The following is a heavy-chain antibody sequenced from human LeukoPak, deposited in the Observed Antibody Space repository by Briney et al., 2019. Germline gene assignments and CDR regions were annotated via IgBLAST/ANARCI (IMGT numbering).Heavy chain of an antibody. CDR3: ARHIRDEDDYYFDF. CDR2: IYYSGGT. D-gene: IGHD1-1*01. J-gene: IGHJ4*02. V-gene: IGHV4-59*08. Sequence: SATLSLTYTVSGCSISCYYWSSIRQPPGKGLEWNGYIYYSGGTNSNTSLKSRVTISVDTPKNQCSLKLTSLTAADTAVYYCARHIRDEDDYYFDFWGQGTLVTVSS. CDR1: GCSISCYY.